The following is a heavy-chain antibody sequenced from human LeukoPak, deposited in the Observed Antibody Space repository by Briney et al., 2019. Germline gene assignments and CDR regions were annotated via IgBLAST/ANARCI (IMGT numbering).Heavy chain of an antibody. D-gene: IGHD3-10*01. CDR2: IKQDGSEK. CDR3: AKVGARSGTYQAFDY. Sequence: GGSLRLSCAASGFTFSSYWMSWVRQAPGKGLEWVANIKQDGSEKYYVDSVKGRFTISRDNAKNSLYLQMNSLRAEDTAVYYWAKVGARSGTYQAFDYWGQGTLVTVSS. V-gene: IGHV3-7*04. CDR1: GFTFSSYW. J-gene: IGHJ4*02.